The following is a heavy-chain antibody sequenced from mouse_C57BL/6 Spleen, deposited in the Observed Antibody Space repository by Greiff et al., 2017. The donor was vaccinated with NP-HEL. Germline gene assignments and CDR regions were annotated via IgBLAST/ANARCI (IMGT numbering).Heavy chain of an antibody. V-gene: IGHV1-80*01. Sequence: QVQLQQSGAELVKPGASVKISCKASGYAFSSYWMNWVKQRPGKGLEWIGQIYPGDGDTNYNGKFKGKATLTADKSSSTAYMQLSSLTSEDSAVYFCARQGDGNDGRYAMDYWGQGTSVTVSS. CDR1: GYAFSSYW. CDR2: IYPGDGDT. J-gene: IGHJ4*01. D-gene: IGHD2-2*01. CDR3: ARQGDGNDGRYAMDY.